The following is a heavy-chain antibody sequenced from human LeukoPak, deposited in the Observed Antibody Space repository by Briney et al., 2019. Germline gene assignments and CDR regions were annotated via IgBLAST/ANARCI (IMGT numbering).Heavy chain of an antibody. D-gene: IGHD1-26*01. Sequence: PGGSLRLSCAASGFTFSSYSMNWVRQAPGKGLEWVSYISSSSSTIHYADSVKGRFTISRDNAKNSLYLQMNSLRAEDTAVYYCARDPRIVGAYFDYWGQGTLVTVSS. CDR1: GFTFSSYS. V-gene: IGHV3-48*04. J-gene: IGHJ4*02. CDR3: ARDPRIVGAYFDY. CDR2: ISSSSSTI.